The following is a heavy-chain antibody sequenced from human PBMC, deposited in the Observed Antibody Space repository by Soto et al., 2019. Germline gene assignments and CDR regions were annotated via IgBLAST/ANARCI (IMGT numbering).Heavy chain of an antibody. J-gene: IGHJ5*02. V-gene: IGHV4-59*08. Sequence: SETLSLTCTVCGGSISTYSWNWIRQAPGRGREWIGYIYYSGSPYYNPSLKSRVSISVDTSKNQFSLKLSSVTAADTAVYYCARQSGGRISMIRGVISWFDPWGQGALVTVS. CDR2: IYYSGSP. D-gene: IGHD3-10*01. CDR3: ARQSGGRISMIRGVISWFDP. CDR1: GGSISTYS.